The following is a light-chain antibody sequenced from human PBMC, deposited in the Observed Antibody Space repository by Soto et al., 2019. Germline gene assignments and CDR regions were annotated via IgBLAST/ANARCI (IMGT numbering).Light chain of an antibody. CDR1: QYISTS. CDR2: DAS. Sequence: DIPMTQSPSSLSASVCYRVTITGRASQYISTSLNWYQQKPGNAPNLLIYDASRLQSGVPSWFSGSGSGTDFTLTITSLQPEDFGTYYCQQSYSTPTFGQGTRLEIK. V-gene: IGKV1-39*01. J-gene: IGKJ5*01. CDR3: QQSYSTPT.